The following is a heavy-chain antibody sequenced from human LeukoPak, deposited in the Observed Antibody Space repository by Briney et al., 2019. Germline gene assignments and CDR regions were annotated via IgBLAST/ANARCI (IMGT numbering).Heavy chain of an antibody. J-gene: IGHJ4*02. CDR1: GGSLSSGSYC. CDR3: ARSSLIQGVDY. V-gene: IGHV4-30-2*01. Sequence: SETLSLTCAVSGGSLSSGSYCGSWGRQPPGKCLELRGYIYQSGSTYYNPSLNSRLTMSVDRSRNQFSLKLTSVTAGDTAVYYCARSSLIQGVDYWGQGTLVTVAS. D-gene: IGHD5-18*01. CDR2: IYQSGST.